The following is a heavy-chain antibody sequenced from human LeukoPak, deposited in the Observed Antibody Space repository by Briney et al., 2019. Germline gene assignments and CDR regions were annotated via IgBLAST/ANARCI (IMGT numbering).Heavy chain of an antibody. Sequence: SVKVSCKASGGTFSSYAISWVRQAPGQGLEWMGGIIPILGTANYAQKFQGRVTITTDESTSTAYMELSSLRSEDTAVYYCARGTFEYSSSSGFDYWGQGTLVTVSS. CDR3: ARGTFEYSSSSGFDY. D-gene: IGHD6-6*01. CDR1: GGTFSSYA. J-gene: IGHJ4*02. CDR2: IIPILGTA. V-gene: IGHV1-69*05.